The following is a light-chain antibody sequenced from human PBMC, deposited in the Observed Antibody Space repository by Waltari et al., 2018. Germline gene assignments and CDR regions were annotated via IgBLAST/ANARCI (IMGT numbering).Light chain of an antibody. CDR3: QQRRNWPLS. Sequence: VLTQSPATLSLSPGDRAALSCRASQSIFDAIAWYQQRPGQTPRLLIYDASNRAPGIPARFSGSGSGTDFTLTISSLEPEDVAVYYCQQRRNWPLSFGQGTRLEIK. V-gene: IGKV3-11*01. CDR1: QSIFDA. CDR2: DAS. J-gene: IGKJ5*01.